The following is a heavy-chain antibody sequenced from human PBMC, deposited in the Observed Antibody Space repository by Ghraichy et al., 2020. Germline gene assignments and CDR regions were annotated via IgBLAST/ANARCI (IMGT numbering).Heavy chain of an antibody. CDR3: AKQQLRYLDY. D-gene: IGHD3-9*01. CDR2: IRGSGSNT. V-gene: IGHV3-23*01. J-gene: IGHJ4*02. CDR1: GFTFSSYA. Sequence: WGSLRLSCAASGFTFSSYAMGWVRQAPGKGLEWVSSIRGSGSNTYYADSVKGRFTISRDNSKNTLYLQMNSLRAEDTAVYYCAKQQLRYLDYWGQGTLITVSS.